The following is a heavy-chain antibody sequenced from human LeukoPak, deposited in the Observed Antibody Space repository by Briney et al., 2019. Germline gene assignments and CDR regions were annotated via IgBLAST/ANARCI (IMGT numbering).Heavy chain of an antibody. CDR1: GGSITSYY. V-gene: IGHV4-4*07. J-gene: IGHJ4*02. Sequence: SETLSLTCTVSGGSITSYYWSWIRQPAGKGLEWIGRIYSSGSTNYNPSLKSRVTMSVDTSKNQFSLKLSSVTAADTAVYYCARDGNYGDYFDYWGQGTLVTVSS. D-gene: IGHD4-17*01. CDR3: ARDGNYGDYFDY. CDR2: IYSSGST.